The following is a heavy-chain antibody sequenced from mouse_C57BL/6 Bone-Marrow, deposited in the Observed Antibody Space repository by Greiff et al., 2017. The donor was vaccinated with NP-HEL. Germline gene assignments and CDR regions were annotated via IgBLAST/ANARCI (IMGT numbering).Heavy chain of an antibody. V-gene: IGHV2-9-1*01. Sequence: VQLKESGPGLVAPSQSLSITCTVSGFSLTSYAISWVRQPPGKGLEWLGVIWTGGGTNYNSALKSRLGISKDNSKSQVFLKMNSLQTDDTARYYCARNGGIYYYGSSYSWYFDVWGTGTTVTVSS. CDR3: ARNGGIYYYGSSYSWYFDV. D-gene: IGHD1-1*01. J-gene: IGHJ1*03. CDR1: GFSLTSYA. CDR2: IWTGGGT.